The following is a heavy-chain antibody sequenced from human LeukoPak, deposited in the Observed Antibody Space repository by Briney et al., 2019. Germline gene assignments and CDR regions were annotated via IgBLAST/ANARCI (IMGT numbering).Heavy chain of an antibody. CDR2: IHSGGST. CDR1: RFTGSSKY. D-gene: IGHD6-19*01. V-gene: IGHV3-53*01. J-gene: IGHJ4*02. CDR3: ARGVAVAGTIYFDY. Sequence: PAGALRLSCAASRFTGSSKYMSWVRPAPGKGLEWVSVIHSGGSTYYADSVKGRFTISRDNSKNTLYIQMNSLRAEDTAVYYCARGVAVAGTIYFDYWGQGTLVTVSS.